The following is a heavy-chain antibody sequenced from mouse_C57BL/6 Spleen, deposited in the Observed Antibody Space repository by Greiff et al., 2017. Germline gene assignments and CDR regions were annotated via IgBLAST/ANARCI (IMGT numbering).Heavy chain of an antibody. CDR1: GFTFSDYG. Sequence: EVMLVESGGGLVKPGGSLKLSCAASGFTFSDYGMHWVRQAPEKGLEWVAYISSGSSTIYYADTVKGRFTSSRDNAKNTLFLQMTSLRSEDTAMYYCARPYGSSYYFDYWGQGTTLTVSS. CDR3: ARPYGSSYYFDY. V-gene: IGHV5-17*01. CDR2: ISSGSSTI. D-gene: IGHD1-1*01. J-gene: IGHJ2*01.